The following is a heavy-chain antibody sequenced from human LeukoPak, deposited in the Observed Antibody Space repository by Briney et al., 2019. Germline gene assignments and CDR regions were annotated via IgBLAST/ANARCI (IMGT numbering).Heavy chain of an antibody. Sequence: GGSLRLSCAASGFTFSSYSMNWVRQAPGKGLEWVSSISSSSSYIYYADSVKGRFTISRDNAKNSLYLHMNSLRAEDTAVYYCAELGITMIGGVWGKGTTVTISS. CDR1: GFTFSSYS. D-gene: IGHD3-10*02. J-gene: IGHJ6*04. V-gene: IGHV3-21*01. CDR2: ISSSSSYI. CDR3: AELGITMIGGV.